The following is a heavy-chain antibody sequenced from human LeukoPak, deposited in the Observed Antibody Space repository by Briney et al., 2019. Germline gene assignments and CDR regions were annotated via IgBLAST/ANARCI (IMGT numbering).Heavy chain of an antibody. V-gene: IGHV3-23*01. CDR3: AKDPFSGWLPDYCDS. J-gene: IGHJ4*02. CDR2: IGGSGSGI. Sequence: GGSPRLSCAASGFTFSTYAMSWVRQAPGKGLEWVSAIGGSGSGIYYADSVKGRFTISRDNSKNTLYLLMNSLRAEDTGVYYCAKDPFSGWLPDYCDSWGQGTLVTVSS. D-gene: IGHD3-3*02. CDR1: GFTFSTYA.